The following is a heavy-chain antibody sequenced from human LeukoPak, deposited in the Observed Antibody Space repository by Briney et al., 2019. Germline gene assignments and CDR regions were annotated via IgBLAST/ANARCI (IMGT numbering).Heavy chain of an antibody. CDR2: IYYSGST. CDR1: GGSISNSRYY. D-gene: IGHD2/OR15-2a*01. CDR3: AGLLPNYFDY. J-gene: IGHJ4*02. Sequence: SETLSLTCTVSGGSISNSRYYWGWIRQPPGKGLEWIGYIYYSGSTNYNPSLKSRVTISVDTSKNQFSLKLSSVTAADTAVYYCAGLLPNYFDYWGQGTLVTVSS. V-gene: IGHV4-61*05.